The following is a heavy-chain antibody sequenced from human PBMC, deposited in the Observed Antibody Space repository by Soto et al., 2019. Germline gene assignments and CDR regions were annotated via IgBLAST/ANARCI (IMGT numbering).Heavy chain of an antibody. J-gene: IGHJ5*02. CDR3: ASHVKWQLVIWFDP. D-gene: IGHD6-13*01. V-gene: IGHV4-39*01. Sequence: QLQLQESGPGLVKPSETLSLTCTVSGGSISISSYYWGWIRQPPGKGLEWIGSIYYSGSTDYNPSIKSRVTISVDTSKNQFSLKLSSVTDADTAVYYCASHVKWQLVIWFDPWGQGTLVTLSS. CDR2: IYYSGST. CDR1: GGSISISSYY.